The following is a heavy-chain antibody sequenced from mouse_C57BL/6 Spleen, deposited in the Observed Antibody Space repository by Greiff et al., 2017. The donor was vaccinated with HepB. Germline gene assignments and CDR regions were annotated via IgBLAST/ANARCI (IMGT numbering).Heavy chain of an antibody. CDR2: INPNNGGT. CDR3: ARLLRYFDY. Sequence: EVMLQQSGPELVKPGASVKISCKASGYTFTDYYMNWVKQSHGKSLEWIGDINPNNGGTSYNQKFKGKATLTVDKSSSTAYMELRSLTSEDSAVYYCARLLRYFDYWGQGTTLTVSS. D-gene: IGHD1-1*01. J-gene: IGHJ2*01. V-gene: IGHV1-26*01. CDR1: GYTFTDYY.